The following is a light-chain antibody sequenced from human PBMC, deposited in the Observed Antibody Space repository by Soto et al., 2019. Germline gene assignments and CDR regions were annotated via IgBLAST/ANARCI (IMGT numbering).Light chain of an antibody. CDR3: QQYDDWPDT. CDR2: DAS. CDR1: QSVSSN. J-gene: IGKJ1*01. V-gene: IGKV3-15*01. Sequence: EKVMTQSPATLSVSPGERATLSCRASQSVSSNLAWYQQKPGQAPRLLIYDASTRATGIPARFSGSGSGTEFTLTISSLQSEDFAVYYCQQYDDWPDTFGQGTKVEIK.